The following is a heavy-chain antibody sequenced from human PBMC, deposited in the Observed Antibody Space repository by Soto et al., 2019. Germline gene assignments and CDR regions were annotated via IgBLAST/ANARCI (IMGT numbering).Heavy chain of an antibody. Sequence: SETLSLTCTVSGGSISSGDYYWSWIRQPPGKGLEWIGYIYYSGSTYYNPSLKSRVTISVDTSKNQFSLKLSSVAAADTAVYYCAREYDRSSGYYSWGQGTLVTVSS. V-gene: IGHV4-30-4*01. CDR3: AREYDRSSGYYS. D-gene: IGHD3-22*01. J-gene: IGHJ4*02. CDR2: IYYSGST. CDR1: GGSISSGDYY.